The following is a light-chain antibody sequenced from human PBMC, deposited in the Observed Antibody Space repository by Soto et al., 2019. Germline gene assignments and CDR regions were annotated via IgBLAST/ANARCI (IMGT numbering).Light chain of an antibody. V-gene: IGKV1-27*01. J-gene: IGKJ5*01. Sequence: DIQMTQSPSSLSASVGDRVTITCRASQDISVYLACYQQKPGKVPKLLIYSASTLQSGVPSRFSGSGSGTDFTLTISSLQTEDVATYYCQKFNTAPLTFGQGTRLEIK. CDR2: SAS. CDR3: QKFNTAPLT. CDR1: QDISVY.